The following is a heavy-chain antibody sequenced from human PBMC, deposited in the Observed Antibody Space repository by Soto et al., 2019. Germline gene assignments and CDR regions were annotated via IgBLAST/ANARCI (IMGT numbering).Heavy chain of an antibody. CDR3: ARARGVVVVDATSGGCFDP. CDR2: IYYSGST. J-gene: IGHJ5*02. Sequence: SETLSLTCTVSGGSISSGDYYWSWIRQPPGKGLEWIGYIYYSGSTYYNPSLKSRVTISVDTSKNQFSLKLSSVTAADTAVYYCARARGVVVVDATSGGCFDPWGQGTLVTVSS. D-gene: IGHD2-15*01. V-gene: IGHV4-30-4*01. CDR1: GGSISSGDYY.